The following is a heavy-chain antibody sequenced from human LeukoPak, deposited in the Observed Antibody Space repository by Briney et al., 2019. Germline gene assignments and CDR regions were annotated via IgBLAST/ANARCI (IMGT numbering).Heavy chain of an antibody. Sequence: ASVKVSCKTSGYTFSDYYIHWIRQAAGQGLECVGWINPNSGDTDYAQKFQGRVTVTRDTSISTAYMELGRLRSDDTAVYYCAELGITMIGGVWGKGTTVTISS. CDR2: INPNSGDT. CDR1: GYTFSDYY. V-gene: IGHV1-2*02. J-gene: IGHJ6*04. CDR3: AELGITMIGGV. D-gene: IGHD3-10*02.